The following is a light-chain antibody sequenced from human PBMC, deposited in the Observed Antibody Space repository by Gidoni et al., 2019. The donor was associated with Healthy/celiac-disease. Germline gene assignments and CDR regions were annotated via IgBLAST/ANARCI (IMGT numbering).Light chain of an antibody. V-gene: IGKV1-9*01. J-gene: IGKJ2*01. Sequence: DIQLTQSPSFLSASVGDRVTITCRASQDISSYLAWYQQKPGKAPELLIYAASILQSGVPSRFSGRGSGTEFTLTISRLQPADFATYYCQQLNSYAFGQGTKVDSK. CDR3: QQLNSYA. CDR1: QDISSY. CDR2: AAS.